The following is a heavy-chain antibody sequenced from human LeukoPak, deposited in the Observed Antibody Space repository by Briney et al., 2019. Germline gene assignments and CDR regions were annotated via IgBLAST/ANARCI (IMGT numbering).Heavy chain of an antibody. CDR1: AFTFSSYA. Sequence: GGSLRLFCAASAFTFSSYAMSWVRQAPGKGLEWVAGISAGGGSTYYADSVKGRFTISRDNSKNMLYLQLNSLRAEDMAVDYCSKGDPPTYYDILTGQDYWGQGTLVTVSS. V-gene: IGHV3-23*01. D-gene: IGHD3-9*01. CDR2: ISAGGGST. CDR3: SKGDPPTYYDILTGQDY. J-gene: IGHJ4*02.